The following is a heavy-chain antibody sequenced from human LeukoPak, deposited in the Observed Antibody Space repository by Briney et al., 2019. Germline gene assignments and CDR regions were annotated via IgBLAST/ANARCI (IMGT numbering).Heavy chain of an antibody. CDR1: GFTFSSYS. CDR3: ARTLFFDY. D-gene: IGHD1-14*01. CDR2: IRYDGSNK. V-gene: IGHV3-30*02. J-gene: IGHJ4*02. Sequence: GGSLRLSCAASGFTFSSYSMNWVRQAPGRGLEWVAFIRYDGSNKYYADSVKGRFTISRDNSKNTLYLQMNSLRAEDTAVYYCARTLFFDYWGQGTLVTVSS.